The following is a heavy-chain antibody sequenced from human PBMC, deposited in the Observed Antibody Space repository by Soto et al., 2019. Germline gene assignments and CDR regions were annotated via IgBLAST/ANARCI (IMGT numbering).Heavy chain of an antibody. D-gene: IGHD3-10*01. J-gene: IGHJ6*02. Sequence: QVQLQESGPRLVKPSETLSLTCTVSDGSISSYCWSWIRQPPGKGLAWIGYIYYSGSTSYNPSLKSRVTISVDTSKNQFTLKLSSVTAAHTAVYYCARLFGSGETSNYGMDVWGQEATVTVS. V-gene: IGHV4-59*01. CDR3: ARLFGSGETSNYGMDV. CDR1: DGSISSYC. CDR2: IYYSGST.